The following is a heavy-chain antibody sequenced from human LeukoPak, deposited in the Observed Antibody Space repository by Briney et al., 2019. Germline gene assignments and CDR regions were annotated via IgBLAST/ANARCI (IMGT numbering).Heavy chain of an antibody. Sequence: PSETLSLTCTVSGGSISSSSYYWGWIRQPPGKGLEWIGSIYYSGSTNYNPSLKSRVTISVDTSKNQFSLKLSSVTAADTAVYYCARVRSSGWYSPFDYWGQGTLVTVSS. CDR3: ARVRSSGWYSPFDY. V-gene: IGHV4-39*07. D-gene: IGHD6-19*01. CDR2: IYYSGST. J-gene: IGHJ4*02. CDR1: GGSISSSSYY.